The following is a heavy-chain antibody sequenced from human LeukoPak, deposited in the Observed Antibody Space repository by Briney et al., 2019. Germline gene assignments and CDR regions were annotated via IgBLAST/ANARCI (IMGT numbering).Heavy chain of an antibody. CDR2: IYYSGST. CDR1: GGSISSGGYY. V-gene: IGHV4-31*03. D-gene: IGHD3/OR15-3a*01. Sequence: SETLSLTCTVSGGSISSGGYYWSWIRQHPGKGLEWIGYIYYSGSTYYNPSLKSRVTISVDTSKNQFSLKLSSVTAADTAVYYCARAQAGLRSYPFDYWAREPWSPSPQ. CDR3: ARAQAGLRSYPFDY. J-gene: IGHJ4*02.